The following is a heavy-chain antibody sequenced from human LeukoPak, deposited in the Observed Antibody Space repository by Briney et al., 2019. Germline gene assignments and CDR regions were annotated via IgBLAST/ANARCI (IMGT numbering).Heavy chain of an antibody. Sequence: PGGSLRLSCAASGFTFSSYAMSWVRQAPGKGLEWVSAISGSGGSTYYADSVKGRFTISRDNSKNTLYLQMNSLRAEDTAVYYCAKIEVYSGTYRGFFESWGQGTLVTVSS. CDR2: ISGSGGST. V-gene: IGHV3-23*01. J-gene: IGHJ4*02. D-gene: IGHD1-26*01. CDR3: AKIEVYSGTYRGFFES. CDR1: GFTFSSYA.